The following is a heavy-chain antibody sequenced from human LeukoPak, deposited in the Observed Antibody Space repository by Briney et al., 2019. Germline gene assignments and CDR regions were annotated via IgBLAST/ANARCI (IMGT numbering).Heavy chain of an antibody. CDR1: GYTFSSYG. CDR2: ISAYNGNT. CDR3: ARQVTTPYYYGLDV. Sequence: ASVKVSCKASGYTFSSYGITWARQAPGQGLEWMGWISAYNGNTKYAQNLQGRVTMTTDTSTNTAYMELRSLRSDDTAVYYCARQVTTPYYYGLDVWGQGTTVTVSS. V-gene: IGHV1-18*01. J-gene: IGHJ6*02. D-gene: IGHD4-11*01.